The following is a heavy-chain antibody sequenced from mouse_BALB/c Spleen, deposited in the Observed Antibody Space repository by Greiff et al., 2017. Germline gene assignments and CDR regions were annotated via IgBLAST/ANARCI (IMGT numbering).Heavy chain of an antibody. D-gene: IGHD1-2*01. CDR3: TRGISFHYYGYDY. J-gene: IGHJ2*01. CDR1: GYTFTSYY. Sequence: QVQLQQSGAELVKPGASVKLSCKASGYTFTSYYMYWVKQRPGQGLEWIGEINPSNGGTNFNEKFKSKATLTVDKSSSTAYMQLSSLTSEDSAVYYCTRGISFHYYGYDYWGQGTTLTVSS. V-gene: IGHV1S16*01. CDR2: INPSNGGT.